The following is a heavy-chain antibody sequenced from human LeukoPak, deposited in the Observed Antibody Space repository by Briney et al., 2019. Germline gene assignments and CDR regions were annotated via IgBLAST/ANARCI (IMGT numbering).Heavy chain of an antibody. J-gene: IGHJ3*02. V-gene: IGHV3-7*01. D-gene: IGHD3-10*01. CDR2: IKQDGSEK. Sequence: AGGSLRLSCAASGFTFSSYWMSWVRQAPGKGLEWVANIKQDGSEKYYVDSVKGRFTISRDNAKNSLYLQMNSLRAEDTAVYYCARDRRVWFGEFLEESDAFDIWGQGTMVTVSS. CDR3: ARDRRVWFGEFLEESDAFDI. CDR1: GFTFSSYW.